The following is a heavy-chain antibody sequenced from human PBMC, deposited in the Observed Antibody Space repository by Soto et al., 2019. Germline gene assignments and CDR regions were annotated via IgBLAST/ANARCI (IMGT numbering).Heavy chain of an antibody. CDR2: TYYRSRWYN. J-gene: IGHJ6*03. D-gene: IGHD1-1*01. CDR3: AGTSPLQWSYMDV. CDR1: GDSVSSNSAA. Sequence: PSQTLSLTCVISGDSVSSNSAAWNWIRQSPSRGLEWLGRTYYRSRWYNDYAVSVRSRITVNADTSKNQFSLHLNSVTPEDTAVYYSAGTSPLQWSYMDVRDKGTTVTVSS. V-gene: IGHV6-1*01.